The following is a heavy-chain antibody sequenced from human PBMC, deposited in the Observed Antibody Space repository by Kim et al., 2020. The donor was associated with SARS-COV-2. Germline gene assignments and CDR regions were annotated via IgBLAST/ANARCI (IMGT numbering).Heavy chain of an antibody. J-gene: IGHJ6*02. V-gene: IGHV6-1*01. D-gene: IGHD3-10*01. CDR3: ARVKILWFGELFYYYYGMDV. CDR1: GDSVSSNSAA. CDR2: TYYRSKWYN. Sequence: SQTLSLTCAISGDSVSSNSAAWNWIRQSPSRGLEWLGRTYYRSKWYNDYAVSVKSRITINPDTSKNQFSLQLNSVTPEDTAVYYCARVKILWFGELFYYYYGMDVWGQGTTVTVSS.